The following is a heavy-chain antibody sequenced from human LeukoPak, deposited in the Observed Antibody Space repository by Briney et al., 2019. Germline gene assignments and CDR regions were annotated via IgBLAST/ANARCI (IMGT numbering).Heavy chain of an antibody. CDR3: ARDGITYYYDSSGLAMGY. J-gene: IGHJ4*02. CDR1: GFTFSSYS. CDR2: ISSSSSYI. V-gene: IGHV3-21*01. D-gene: IGHD3-22*01. Sequence: GGSLRLSCAASGFTFSSYSMNWVRQAPGKGLEWVSSISSSSSYIYYADSVKGRFTISRDNAKNSLYLQMNSLRAEDTAVYYCARDGITYYYDSSGLAMGYWGQGTLVTVSS.